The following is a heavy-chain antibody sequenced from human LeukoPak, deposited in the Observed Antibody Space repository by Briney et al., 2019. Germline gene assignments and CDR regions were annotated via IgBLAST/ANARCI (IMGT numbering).Heavy chain of an antibody. D-gene: IGHD1-26*01. CDR1: GGSISSSSYY. Sequence: PSETLSLTCTVSGGSISSSSYYWGWIRQPPGKGLEWIGSIYYSGSTYYNPSLKSRVTVSVDTSKNQFSLKLSSVTAADTAVYYCAGGRQIWELYFDYWGQGTLVTVSS. V-gene: IGHV4-39*07. CDR3: AGGRQIWELYFDY. J-gene: IGHJ4*02. CDR2: IYYSGST.